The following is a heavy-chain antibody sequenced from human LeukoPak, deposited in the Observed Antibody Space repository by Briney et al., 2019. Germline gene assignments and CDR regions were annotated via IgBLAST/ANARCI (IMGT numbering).Heavy chain of an antibody. D-gene: IGHD3-9*01. V-gene: IGHV1-69*05. CDR1: GGTFSSYA. CDR2: IIPIFGTA. CDR3: ARSTYYDILTGYFPPYYSDY. Sequence: ASVKVSCKASGGTFSSYAISWVRQAPGQGLEWMGGIIPIFGTANYAQKFQGRVTITTDESTSTAYMELSSLRSEDTAVYYCARSTYYDILTGYFPPYYSDYWGQGTLVTVSS. J-gene: IGHJ4*02.